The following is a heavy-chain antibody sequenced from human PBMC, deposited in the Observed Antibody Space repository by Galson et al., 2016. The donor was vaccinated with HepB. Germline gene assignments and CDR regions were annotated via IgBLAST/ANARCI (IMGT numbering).Heavy chain of an antibody. J-gene: IGHJ6*03. CDR1: GGSISSSSYY. Sequence: SETLSLTCSVSGGSISSSSYYWAWIRQPPGKGLDWIGTIYYSGSTYYNPSLKSRVTMSADTSKNQFSLKVSSVTAADTAVYYCATGIVVAGKMYYYYMDVWGKGTSVTVSS. CDR3: ATGIVVAGKMYYYYMDV. D-gene: IGHD6-19*01. CDR2: IYYSGST. V-gene: IGHV4-39*01.